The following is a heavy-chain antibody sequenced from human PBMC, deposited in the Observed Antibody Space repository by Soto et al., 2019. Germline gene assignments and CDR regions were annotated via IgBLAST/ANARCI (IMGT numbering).Heavy chain of an antibody. CDR1: GFTFSSHW. CDR2: INSDGSTT. D-gene: IGHD6-19*01. V-gene: IGHV3-74*01. Sequence: EVQLVESGGGLVQPGGSLRLSCAASGFTFSSHWMHWVRQGPGKGLVWVARINSDGSTTSYADSVKGRFTISRDNAKNTLYLQMNRLRAEDTAMYYCARTIAVTGGDFDYWGQGTLVTVSS. J-gene: IGHJ4*02. CDR3: ARTIAVTGGDFDY.